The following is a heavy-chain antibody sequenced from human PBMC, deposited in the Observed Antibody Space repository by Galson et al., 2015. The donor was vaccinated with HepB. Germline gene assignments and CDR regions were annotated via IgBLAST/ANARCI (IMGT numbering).Heavy chain of an antibody. V-gene: IGHV3-66*02. J-gene: IGHJ4*02. CDR1: GFTVSSNY. CDR2: IYSGGST. D-gene: IGHD3-22*01. Sequence: SLRLSCAASGFTVSSNYMSWVRQAPGKGLEWVSVIYSGGSTYYADSVKGRFTISRDNSKNTLYLQMNSLRAEETAVYYCARDHKWLPSIDYWGQGTLVTVSS. CDR3: ARDHKWLPSIDY.